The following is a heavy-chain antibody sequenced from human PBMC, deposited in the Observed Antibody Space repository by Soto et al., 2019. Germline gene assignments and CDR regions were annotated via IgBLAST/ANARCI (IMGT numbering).Heavy chain of an antibody. CDR2: IYYSGST. J-gene: IGHJ6*02. CDR3: ARWSSWGDYYYYGMDV. D-gene: IGHD6-13*01. CDR1: GGSISRYY. Sequence: SETLSLTCTVSGGSISRYYWSWIRQPPGKGLEWIGYIYYSGSTNYNPSLKSRVTISVDTSKNQFSLKLSSVTAADTAVYYCARWSSWGDYYYYGMDVWGQGTTVT. V-gene: IGHV4-59*01.